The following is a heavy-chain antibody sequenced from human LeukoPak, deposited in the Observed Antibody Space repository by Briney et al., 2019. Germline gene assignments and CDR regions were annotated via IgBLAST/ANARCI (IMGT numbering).Heavy chain of an antibody. D-gene: IGHD2-15*01. J-gene: IGHJ6*02. V-gene: IGHV1-2*02. Sequence: ASVKVSCKASGYRFSASSMHWVRQAPGQGLEWMGWINPDSGGTNYAQKFQGRVTMARDTSISTAYMELSRLTSDDTAVYYCARELLVVAASEVGMDVWSQGTTVTVSS. CDR3: ARELLVVAASEVGMDV. CDR1: GYRFSASS. CDR2: INPDSGGT.